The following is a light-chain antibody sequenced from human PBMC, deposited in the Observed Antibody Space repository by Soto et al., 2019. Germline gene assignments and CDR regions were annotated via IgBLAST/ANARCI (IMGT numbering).Light chain of an antibody. J-gene: IGLJ3*02. CDR2: DVT. Sequence: QSALTQPASVSGSPGQSLTISCTGTSSDVGSYNYVSWFQQHPGKAPKLMIYDVTNRPSGVSNRFSGSKSGNTASLTISGLQAEDEADYYCSSYTSSITLVVFGGGTKVTVL. CDR1: SSDVGSYNY. CDR3: SSYTSSITLVV. V-gene: IGLV2-14*03.